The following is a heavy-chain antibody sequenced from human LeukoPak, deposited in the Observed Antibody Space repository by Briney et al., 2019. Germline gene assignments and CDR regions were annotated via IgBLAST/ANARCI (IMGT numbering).Heavy chain of an antibody. CDR2: IRYDGSNK. CDR1: GFTFSSYG. J-gene: IGHJ4*02. V-gene: IGHV3-30*02. CDR3: ATFPLAPKVVAYYFDY. D-gene: IGHD2/OR15-2a*01. Sequence: PGGSLRLSCAASGFTFSSYGMHWVRQAPGKGLEWVAFIRYDGSNKYYADSVKGRFTISRDNSKNTLYLQMNSLRAEDTAVYYCATFPLAPKVVAYYFDYWGQGTLVTVSS.